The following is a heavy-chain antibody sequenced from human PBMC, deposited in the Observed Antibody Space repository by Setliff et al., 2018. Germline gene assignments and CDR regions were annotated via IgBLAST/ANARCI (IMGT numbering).Heavy chain of an antibody. CDR1: GLTFTTFS. CDR2: ITNYNGKT. D-gene: IGHD2-2*01. J-gene: IGHJ4*02. V-gene: IGHV1-18*01. CDR3: AGGPTDFVVVPAAAKFDF. Sequence: ASVKVSCKASGLTFTTFSISWVRQAPGQGLEWMGWITNYNGKTDYAQKFQDRVILTTDTSTNTAYMELRSLRSDDTAVYYCAGGPTDFVVVPAAAKFDFWGQGTLVTVSS.